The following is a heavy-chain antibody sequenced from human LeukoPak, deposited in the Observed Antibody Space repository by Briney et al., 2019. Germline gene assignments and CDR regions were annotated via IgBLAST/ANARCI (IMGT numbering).Heavy chain of an antibody. V-gene: IGHV3-7*01. Sequence: PGGSLRLSCAASGFTFSNYWMNWVRQGPGKGLEWVANIKQDGSKTYYVDSVKGRFTISRDNAKNSLYLQMNSLRAEDTAVYYCASRAASLGYWGQGTLVTVSS. CDR2: IKQDGSKT. J-gene: IGHJ4*02. CDR3: ASRAASLGY. CDR1: GFTFSNYW. D-gene: IGHD3-16*01.